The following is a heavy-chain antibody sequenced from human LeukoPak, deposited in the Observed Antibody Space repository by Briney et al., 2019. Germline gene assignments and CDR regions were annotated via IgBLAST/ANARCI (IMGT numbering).Heavy chain of an antibody. V-gene: IGHV4-39*01. CDR3: ARRLSGYTFDY. CDR1: GGSISSSNHH. CDR2: IYYSGST. J-gene: IGHJ4*02. Sequence: SETLSLTCTVSGGSISSSNHHWDWIRQPPGKGPEWIGNIYYSGSTYYNPSLKSRVTISVDTSRNHFSLRLSSVTAADTAVYYCARRLSGYTFDYWGQGTLVTVSS. D-gene: IGHD3-16*02.